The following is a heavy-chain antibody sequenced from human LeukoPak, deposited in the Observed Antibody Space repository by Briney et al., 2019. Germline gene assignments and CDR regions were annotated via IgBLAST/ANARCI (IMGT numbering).Heavy chain of an antibody. CDR1: GGSISSYY. Sequence: SETLSLTCTVSGGSISSYYWSWIRQPPGKGLEWIGYIYYSGSTNYNPSLKSRVTISVDTSKNQFSLKLSSVTAADTGVYYCARGLYYYDSSGYLEGNDAFDIWGQGTMVTVSS. CDR3: ARGLYYYDSSGYLEGNDAFDI. V-gene: IGHV4-59*01. D-gene: IGHD3-22*01. CDR2: IYYSGST. J-gene: IGHJ3*02.